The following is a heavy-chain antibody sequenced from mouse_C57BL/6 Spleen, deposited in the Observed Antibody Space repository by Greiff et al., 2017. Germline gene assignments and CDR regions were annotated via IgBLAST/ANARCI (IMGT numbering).Heavy chain of an antibody. J-gene: IGHJ2*01. Sequence: QVQLQQPGAELVKPGASVKMSCKASGYTFTSYWITWVKQRPGQGLEWIGDIYPGSGGTNYNEKFKGKATLTVDKSSSTAYMQLSCLTSEDSAVYYCAREVHSHFDYWGQGTTLTVSS. CDR3: AREVHSHFDY. CDR1: GYTFTSYW. V-gene: IGHV1-55*01. CDR2: IYPGSGGT.